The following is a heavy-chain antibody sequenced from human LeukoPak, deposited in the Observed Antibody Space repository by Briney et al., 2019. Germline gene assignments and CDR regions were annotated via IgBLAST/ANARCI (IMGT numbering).Heavy chain of an antibody. J-gene: IGHJ4*02. Sequence: GGSLRLSCAASGFTVSRNYMSWVRQAPGKGLEWVSVVYSDDSTYYADSVKGRFTISRDNSKNTLYLQMNSLRAEDTAVYYCAKVSYFTFDYWGQGTLVTVSS. V-gene: IGHV3-66*01. CDR2: VYSDDST. D-gene: IGHD2/OR15-2a*01. CDR3: AKVSYFTFDY. CDR1: GFTVSRNY.